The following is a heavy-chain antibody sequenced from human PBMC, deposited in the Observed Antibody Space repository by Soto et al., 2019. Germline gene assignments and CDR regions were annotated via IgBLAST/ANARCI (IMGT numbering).Heavy chain of an antibody. CDR1: GFTFSSYA. Sequence: PGGSLRLSCAASGFTFSSYAMSWVRQAPGKGLEWVSAISGSGGSTYYADSVKGRFTISRDNSKNTLYLQMNSLRAEDTAVYYCAKDQDRLRFLEWFPGYIDVWGKGTTVTVSS. J-gene: IGHJ6*03. CDR3: AKDQDRLRFLEWFPGYIDV. CDR2: ISGSGGST. V-gene: IGHV3-23*01. D-gene: IGHD3-3*01.